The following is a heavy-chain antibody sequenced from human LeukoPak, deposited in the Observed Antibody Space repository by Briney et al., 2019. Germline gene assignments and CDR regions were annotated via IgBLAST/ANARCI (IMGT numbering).Heavy chain of an antibody. J-gene: IGHJ4*02. CDR1: GGSISSSSYY. CDR3: ARLPAYYYDGSGYYFDY. V-gene: IGHV4-39*01. Sequence: SETLSLTCTVSGGSISSSSYYWGWIRQLPGKGLEWIGSIYYSENTYYNPSLKSRVTISVDTSKNQFSLKLSSVTAADTAVYYCARLPAYYYDGSGYYFDYWGQGTLVTVSS. D-gene: IGHD3-22*01. CDR2: IYYSENT.